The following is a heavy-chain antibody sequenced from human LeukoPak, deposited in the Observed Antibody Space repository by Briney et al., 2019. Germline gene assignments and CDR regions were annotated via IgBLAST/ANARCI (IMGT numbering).Heavy chain of an antibody. D-gene: IGHD6-19*01. CDR2: IYSGGST. V-gene: IGHV3-53*01. CDR3: ARVAIAVSGTYFDY. J-gene: IGHJ4*02. Sequence: GGSLRLSCAASGFTVSSNYMSWVRQAPGKGLEWVSVIYSGGSTYYADSVKGRFTISRDNTKNSLYLQMNSLRAEDTAIYYCARVAIAVSGTYFDYWGQGTLVTVSS. CDR1: GFTVSSNY.